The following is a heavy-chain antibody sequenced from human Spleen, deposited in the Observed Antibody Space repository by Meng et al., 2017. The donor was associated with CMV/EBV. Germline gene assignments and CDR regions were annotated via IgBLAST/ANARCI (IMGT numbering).Heavy chain of an antibody. D-gene: IGHD2-2*01. CDR1: SFSCYY. J-gene: IGHJ5*02. CDR3: ARVIVVVPAAQRGGYGWFDP. Sequence: SFSCYYWSWIRQPPVKGLEWIGKINHSGSTNYNPSLKRRVTISVDTSKNQFSLKLSSVTAADTAVYYCARVIVVVPAAQRGGYGWFDPWGQGTLVTVSS. V-gene: IGHV4-34*01. CDR2: INHSGST.